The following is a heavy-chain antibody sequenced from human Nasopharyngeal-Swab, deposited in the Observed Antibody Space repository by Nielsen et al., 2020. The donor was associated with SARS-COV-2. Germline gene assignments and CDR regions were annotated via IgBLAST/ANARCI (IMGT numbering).Heavy chain of an antibody. Sequence: SETLSLTCAVYGGSFSGYYWSWIRQPPGKGLEWIGEINHSGSTNYNPSLKSRVTISVDTSKNQFSLKLGSVTAADTAVYYCARAGYSGYIIDYWGQGTLVTVSS. CDR1: GGSFSGYY. CDR3: ARAGYSGYIIDY. J-gene: IGHJ4*02. D-gene: IGHD5-12*01. CDR2: INHSGST. V-gene: IGHV4-34*01.